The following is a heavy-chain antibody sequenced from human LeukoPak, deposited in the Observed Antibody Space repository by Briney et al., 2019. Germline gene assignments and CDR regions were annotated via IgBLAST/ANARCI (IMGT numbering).Heavy chain of an antibody. J-gene: IGHJ4*02. CDR1: GYTFTSYG. CDR3: ARASDSSDFDY. CDR2: ISAYNGNT. V-gene: IGHV1-18*01. D-gene: IGHD3-22*01. Sequence: ASVKVSCKASGYTFTSYGISWVRQAPGQGLEWMGWISAYNGNTNYAQKFQGRVTITRNTSISTAYMELSSLRSEDTAVYYCARASDSSDFDYWGQGTLVTVSS.